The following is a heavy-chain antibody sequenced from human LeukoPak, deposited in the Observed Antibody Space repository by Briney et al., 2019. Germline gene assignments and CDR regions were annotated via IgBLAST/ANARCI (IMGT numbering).Heavy chain of an antibody. J-gene: IGHJ3*02. V-gene: IGHV3-48*02. CDR2: ISSSSRII. D-gene: IGHD1-20*01. CDR3: ARRDGITWKDYAFDI. Sequence: GGSLRLSCAASGFTFSSYSMNWVRQAPGKGLEWVSYISSSSRIIYYADSVKGRFTISRDNAKDSLYLQMNSLRDEDTAVYYCARRDGITWKDYAFDIWGQGTMVTVSS. CDR1: GFTFSSYS.